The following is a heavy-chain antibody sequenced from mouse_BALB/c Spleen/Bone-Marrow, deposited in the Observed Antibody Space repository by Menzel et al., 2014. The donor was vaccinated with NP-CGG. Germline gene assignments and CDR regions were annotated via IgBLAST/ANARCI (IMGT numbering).Heavy chain of an antibody. D-gene: IGHD2-14*01. J-gene: IGHJ2*01. CDR2: IAPGSGDT. CDR1: GYTFTSYW. CDR3: VRREVRRAGYYFDY. Sequence: DLVKPGASVKLSCKASGYTFTSYWINWIKQRPGQGLEWIGRIAPGSGDTYYNEIFKGKATLTVDTSSSTAYIQLSSLPSEDSAVYFCVRREVRRAGYYFDYWGQGTTLTVSS. V-gene: IGHV1S41*01.